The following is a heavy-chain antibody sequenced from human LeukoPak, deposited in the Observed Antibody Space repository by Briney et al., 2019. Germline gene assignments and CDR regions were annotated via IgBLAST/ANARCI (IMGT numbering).Heavy chain of an antibody. D-gene: IGHD6-13*01. CDR1: GFTFSGYT. V-gene: IGHV3-21*01. Sequence: GGSLRLSCAASGFTFSGYTMTPPPPPPPPAPHPPSPITPTNRHKHYADSVKGRFTISRDNAKNSLYLQMNSLRAEDTAVYYCARTANFAAGYYIDYWGQGTLVTVSS. J-gene: IGHJ4*02. CDR2: ITPTNRHK. CDR3: ARTANFAAGYYIDY.